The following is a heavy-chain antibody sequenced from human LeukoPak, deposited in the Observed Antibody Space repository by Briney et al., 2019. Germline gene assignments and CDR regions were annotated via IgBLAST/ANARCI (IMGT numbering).Heavy chain of an antibody. CDR3: TMQHLLAGTIDS. CDR2: IDYGGGAT. Sequence: PGGSLRLSCAASGFTFNTYAMNWVRQTPGKGLEWVSSIDYGGGATYYADSVKGRFTISRDNSKSTLYLEMNNLRAEDTALYYCTMQHLLAGTIDSWGQGTLVTVSS. J-gene: IGHJ4*02. CDR1: GFTFNTYA. D-gene: IGHD3-9*01. V-gene: IGHV3-23*01.